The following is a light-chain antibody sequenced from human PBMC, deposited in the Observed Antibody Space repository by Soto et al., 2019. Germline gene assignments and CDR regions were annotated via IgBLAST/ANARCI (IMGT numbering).Light chain of an antibody. CDR1: SSNIGSYT. V-gene: IGLV1-44*01. Sequence: QSVLTQPPSASGTPGPRVTITCSGSSSNIGSYTVNWYQLLPGTAPKLVSHNNNHRPSGGPDRLSGSKSGTSASLAISGLQAEDEADYYCAAWDDSRNVLLVGGGTKLTVL. J-gene: IGLJ2*01. CDR2: NNN. CDR3: AAWDDSRNVLL.